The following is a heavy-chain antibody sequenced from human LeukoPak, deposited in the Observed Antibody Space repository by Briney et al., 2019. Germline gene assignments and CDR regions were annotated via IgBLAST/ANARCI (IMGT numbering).Heavy chain of an antibody. Sequence: ASVKVSCKATGYNFTSYGISWVRQAPGQGLEWMGWNSAYNGNTNYAQKLQGRVTMTTDTSTSTAYMELRSLRSDDTAVYYCARDATVAGRAYYYYYYGMDVWGQGTTVTVSS. V-gene: IGHV1-18*01. D-gene: IGHD6-19*01. CDR1: GYNFTSYG. CDR2: NSAYNGNT. J-gene: IGHJ6*02. CDR3: ARDATVAGRAYYYYYYGMDV.